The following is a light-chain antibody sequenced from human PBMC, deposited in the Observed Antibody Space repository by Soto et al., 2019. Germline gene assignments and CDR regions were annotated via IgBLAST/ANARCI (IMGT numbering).Light chain of an antibody. CDR3: QQYNHWPLT. V-gene: IGKV3-15*01. CDR2: GAS. Sequence: EIVMTQSPATLSVSPGERATLSCRASQSVGSNLAWYQQKPGQAPRVLIYGASTRATGTPARFSGSGSGAEFTLTISSLQSEDFALYYCQQYNHWPLTFGGGTKVDIK. CDR1: QSVGSN. J-gene: IGKJ4*01.